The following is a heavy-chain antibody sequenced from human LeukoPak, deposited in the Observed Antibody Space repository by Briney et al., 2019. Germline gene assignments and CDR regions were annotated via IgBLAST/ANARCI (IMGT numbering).Heavy chain of an antibody. Sequence: GGSLRLSCAASGFNFDNAWMTWVRQAPGKGLEWVGRIKSKTDGGTTDYAAPVKGRFTISRDDSKNTLYLQMNSLKTEDTAVYYCTTQADCSSTSCYGMDVWGQGTTVTVSS. V-gene: IGHV3-15*01. CDR3: TTQADCSSTSCYGMDV. CDR2: IKSKTDGGTT. CDR1: GFNFDNAW. D-gene: IGHD2-2*01. J-gene: IGHJ6*02.